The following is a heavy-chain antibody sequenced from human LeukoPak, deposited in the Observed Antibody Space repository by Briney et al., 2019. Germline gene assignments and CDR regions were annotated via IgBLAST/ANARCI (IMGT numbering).Heavy chain of an antibody. Sequence: SETLSLTCAVSGASIASHSWWSWVRQPPGKGLEWTGEVYHSGGANYKPSLKSRVTISVDTSRNHFSLKLTSVTAADMAVYFCAYNRNFALDNWGQGTLVTVSS. J-gene: IGHJ4*01. CDR2: VYHSGGA. V-gene: IGHV4/OR15-8*01. CDR1: GASIASHSW. D-gene: IGHD1-14*01. CDR3: AYNRNFALDN.